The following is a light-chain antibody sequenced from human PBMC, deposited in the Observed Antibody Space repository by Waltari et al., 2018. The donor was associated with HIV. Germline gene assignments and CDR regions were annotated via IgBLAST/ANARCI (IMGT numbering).Light chain of an antibody. CDR2: ANT. CDR1: SSNIGARYD. J-gene: IGLJ3*02. Sequence: QSVLTQPPSVSGAPGQRVTIPCTGSSSNIGARYDAHWYPQFPRTPPKLVIFANTNRPAGIPDRFSGSKSGTSASLVITGVQAEDEADYYCQSYDSSLNAWVFGGGTKLTVL. CDR3: QSYDSSLNAWV. V-gene: IGLV1-40*01.